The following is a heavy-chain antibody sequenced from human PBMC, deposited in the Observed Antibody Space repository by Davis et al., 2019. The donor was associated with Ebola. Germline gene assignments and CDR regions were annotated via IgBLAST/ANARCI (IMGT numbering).Heavy chain of an antibody. CDR1: GHSFTSFG. CDR3: TAESTGYRH. D-gene: IGHD3-22*01. Sequence: ASVKVSCKTSGHSFTSFGLSWVRQAPGQGLEWMGWISAYNGNTNYAQKFQDRLTMTRDISTSTVYMELRGLRFDDMAVYYCTAESTGYRHWGQGTLVTVSS. CDR2: ISAYNGNT. J-gene: IGHJ4*02. V-gene: IGHV1-18*03.